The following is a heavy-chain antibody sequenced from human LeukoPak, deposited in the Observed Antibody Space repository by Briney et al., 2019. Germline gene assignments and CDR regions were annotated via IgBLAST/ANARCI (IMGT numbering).Heavy chain of an antibody. CDR1: GSTFTSYY. Sequence: ASVKVSCKASGSTFTSYYMHWVRQAPGQGLEWMGIISPSGGSTSYAQKFQGRVTMTRDTSTTTVYMELSSLNPEDTAVYYCAMARYSSGWYVYWGQGTMVTVSS. J-gene: IGHJ4*02. D-gene: IGHD6-19*01. CDR2: ISPSGGST. V-gene: IGHV1-46*01. CDR3: AMARYSSGWYVY.